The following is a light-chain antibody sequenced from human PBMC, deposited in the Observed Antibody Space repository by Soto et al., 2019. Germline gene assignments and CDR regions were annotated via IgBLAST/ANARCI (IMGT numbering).Light chain of an antibody. V-gene: IGKV4-1*01. CDR3: QQYYNIPYT. CDR1: QSGFYSSNNKNY. Sequence: DIVMTQSPDSLAVSLGERATINCKSSQSGFYSSNNKNYLAWYQQKPGQPPKLLIYWASTRESGVPDRFSGSGYGADFTLTISSLRAEDVAVYYCQQYYNIPYTFGQGTKLEIK. J-gene: IGKJ2*01. CDR2: WAS.